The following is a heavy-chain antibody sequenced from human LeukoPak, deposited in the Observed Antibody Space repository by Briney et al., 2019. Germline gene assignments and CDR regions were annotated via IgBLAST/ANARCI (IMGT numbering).Heavy chain of an antibody. D-gene: IGHD3-10*01. CDR1: GGSFSNYA. J-gene: IGHJ2*01. V-gene: IGHV1-69*04. CDR3: ARDRGDRYFDL. CDR2: ITPIVDIA. Sequence: SVKVSCKASGGSFSNYAFSWVRQAPGQGLEWMGRITPIVDIATYIQKFQGRVTITADESTSTAYMELSSLRSEDTAVYYCARDRGDRYFDLWGRGTLVTVSS.